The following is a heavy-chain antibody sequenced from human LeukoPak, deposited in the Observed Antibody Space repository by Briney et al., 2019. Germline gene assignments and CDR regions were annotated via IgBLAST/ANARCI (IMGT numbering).Heavy chain of an antibody. Sequence: VASVKVSCKASGYTFTSYLMHWVRQALGQGPEWMGIINPGDGSTTYAQKFQGRVTMTSDTPTSTVYMELGSLTSEDTAVYYCARGGSGNYRYYFDHWGQGALVTVSS. CDR3: ARGGSGNYRYYFDH. CDR2: INPGDGST. D-gene: IGHD3-10*01. V-gene: IGHV1-46*01. J-gene: IGHJ4*02. CDR1: GYTFTSYL.